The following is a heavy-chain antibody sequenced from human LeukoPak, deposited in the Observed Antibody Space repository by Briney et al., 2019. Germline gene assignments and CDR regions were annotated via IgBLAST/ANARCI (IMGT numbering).Heavy chain of an antibody. J-gene: IGHJ5*02. CDR3: ARGRGYGDHNWFDP. D-gene: IGHD4-17*01. V-gene: IGHV4-34*01. Sequence: PSEALSLTCAVYGGPFSGYYWSWIRQPPGKGLEWIGEINHSGSTNYNPSLKSRVTISVDTSKNQFSLKLSSVTAADTAVYYCARGRGYGDHNWFDPWGQGTLVTVSS. CDR1: GGPFSGYY. CDR2: INHSGST.